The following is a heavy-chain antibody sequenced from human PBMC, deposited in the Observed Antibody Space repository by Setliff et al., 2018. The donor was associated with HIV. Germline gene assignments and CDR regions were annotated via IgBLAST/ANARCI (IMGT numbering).Heavy chain of an antibody. CDR2: FIPILGKV. V-gene: IGHV1-69*10. J-gene: IGHJ3*02. Sequence: ASVKVSCKASGISFSSYPISWVRQAPGQGLEWMGVFIPILGKVHYAQKFQGRVTITADESTSTAYMGLSSLKSEDTAVYYCARGGAGRDGYIDGVSDAFDIWGQGTMVTVSS. CDR3: ARGGAGRDGYIDGVSDAFDI. CDR1: GISFSSYP. D-gene: IGHD5-12*01.